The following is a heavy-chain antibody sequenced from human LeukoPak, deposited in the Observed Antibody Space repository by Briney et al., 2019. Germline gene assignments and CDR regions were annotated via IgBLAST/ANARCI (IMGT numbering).Heavy chain of an antibody. J-gene: IGHJ4*02. CDR3: ARLARSSALTFDY. D-gene: IGHD6-19*01. CDR1: GGSISSHY. Sequence: PSETLSLTCTVSGGSISSHYWSWIRQPPGKGLGWIGYIYYSGSTNYNPSLKSRVTIPVDTSKNQFSLKLSSVTAADTAVYYCARLARSSALTFDYWGQGTLVTVSS. CDR2: IYYSGST. V-gene: IGHV4-59*08.